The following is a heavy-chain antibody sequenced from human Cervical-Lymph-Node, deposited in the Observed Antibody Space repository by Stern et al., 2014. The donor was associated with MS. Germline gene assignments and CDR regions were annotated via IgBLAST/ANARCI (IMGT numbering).Heavy chain of an antibody. CDR3: ARSYSGTYLDWFDP. V-gene: IGHV2-26*01. D-gene: IGHD1-26*01. CDR1: GFSLSNPRMG. J-gene: IGHJ5*02. CDR2: ILSTDEK. Sequence: QVTLRESGPVLVKPTETLTLTCSVSGFSLSNPRMGVSWSRQPPGKALEWLAHILSTDEKSYSTSLESRLTIARGTSKSQVVLTMTNMDPVDTATYYCARSYSGTYLDWFDPWGQGTLVTVSS.